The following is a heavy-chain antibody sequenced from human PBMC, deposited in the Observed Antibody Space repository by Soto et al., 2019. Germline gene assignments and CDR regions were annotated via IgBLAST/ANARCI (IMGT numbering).Heavy chain of an antibody. D-gene: IGHD3-16*02. Sequence: EVQLLESGGGLVQPGGSLRLSCAASGFTYESFAMSWFRQAPGKGLEWVPGINSGGTVAHYADSVKGRFAISRDNSKNTLSLEMNSLRADDTGLYYCAISTGGFGGLFVVPSDYWGQGTLVTVSS. J-gene: IGHJ4*02. CDR3: AISTGGFGGLFVVPSDY. V-gene: IGHV3-23*01. CDR1: GFTYESFA. CDR2: INSGGTVA.